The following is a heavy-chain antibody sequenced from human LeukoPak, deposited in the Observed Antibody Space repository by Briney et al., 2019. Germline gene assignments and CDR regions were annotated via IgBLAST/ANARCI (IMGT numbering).Heavy chain of an antibody. Sequence: SETLSLTCAVYGGSFSGYYWSWIRQPPGKGLEWIGEINHSGSTNYNPSLKSRVTISVDTSKNQFSLKLSSVTAADTAVYYCATEAYYYDSSGYRGRNYYMDVWGKGTTVTISS. V-gene: IGHV4-34*01. J-gene: IGHJ6*03. CDR2: INHSGST. D-gene: IGHD3-22*01. CDR1: GGSFSGYY. CDR3: ATEAYYYDSSGYRGRNYYMDV.